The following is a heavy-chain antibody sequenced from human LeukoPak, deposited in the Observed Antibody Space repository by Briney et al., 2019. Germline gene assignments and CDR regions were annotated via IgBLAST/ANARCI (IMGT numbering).Heavy chain of an antibody. CDR2: IYHSGST. D-gene: IGHD3-22*01. V-gene: IGHV4-38-2*02. Sequence: SETLSLTCSVSGYSITSGYFWGWIRQPPGKGLEWIGSIYHSGSTYYNPSLKSRVTISLDTSKNQFSLKLSSVTAADTAVYYCARTGDSSGYYNLRWFDPWGQGTLVTVSS. CDR1: GYSITSGYF. J-gene: IGHJ5*02. CDR3: ARTGDSSGYYNLRWFDP.